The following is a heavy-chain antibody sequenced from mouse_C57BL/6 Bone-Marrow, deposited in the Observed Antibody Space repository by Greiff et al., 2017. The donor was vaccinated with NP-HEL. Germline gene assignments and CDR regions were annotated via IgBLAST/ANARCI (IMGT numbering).Heavy chain of an antibody. J-gene: IGHJ4*01. Sequence: EVQLQQSGPELVKPGASVKMSCKASGYTFTDYNMHWVKQSHGKSLEWIGYINPNNGGTSYNQKFKGKATLTVNKSSSTAYMELRSLTSEDSAVYYCARSGRYSNYDYYAMDYWGQGTSVTVSS. CDR2: INPNNGGT. CDR3: ARSGRYSNYDYYAMDY. D-gene: IGHD2-5*01. V-gene: IGHV1-22*01. CDR1: GYTFTDYN.